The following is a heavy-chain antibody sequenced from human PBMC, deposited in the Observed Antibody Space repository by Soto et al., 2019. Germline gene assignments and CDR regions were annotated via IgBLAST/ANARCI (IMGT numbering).Heavy chain of an antibody. CDR2: ISAYNGNT. D-gene: IGHD2-2*01. CDR1: GYTFTSYG. J-gene: IGHJ3*02. V-gene: IGHV1-18*01. Sequence: QVQLVQSGAEVKKPGASVKVSCKASGYTFTSYGISWVRQAPGQGLEWMGWISAYNGNTNYAQKLQGRVTMTTDTYTSTAYMELRRLRSDDTAVYYCAKYCSSTSCYPGAFDIWGQGTMVTVSS. CDR3: AKYCSSTSCYPGAFDI.